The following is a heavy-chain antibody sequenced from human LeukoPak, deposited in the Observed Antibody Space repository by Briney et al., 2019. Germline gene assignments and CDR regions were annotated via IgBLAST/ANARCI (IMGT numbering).Heavy chain of an antibody. CDR3: ARRNIRERSGGLDY. J-gene: IGHJ4*01. CDR1: GGSISSGNW. Sequence: PSGTLSLTCAVSGGSISSGNWWTWVRQPPGKGLEWIGEIYHSGSTSYNPSLKSRVTISVDKSQNQLSLKLSSVTAADTAVYYCARRNIRERSGGLDYWGYGTLVTVSS. V-gene: IGHV4-4*02. D-gene: IGHD2/OR15-2a*01. CDR2: IYHSGST.